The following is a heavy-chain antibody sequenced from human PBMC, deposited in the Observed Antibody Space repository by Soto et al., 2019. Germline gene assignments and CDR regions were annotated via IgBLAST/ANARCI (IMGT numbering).Heavy chain of an antibody. CDR1: GFTFSSYW. CDR3: IRDYGEVGSTNAFDI. CDR2: INSDGSDT. V-gene: IGHV3-74*01. Sequence: VGSLRLSCAASGFTFSSYWMHWVRQAPGKGLVWVSRINSDGSDTSYADFVEGRFTISRDNAKNTLYFQMNSLRAEDTAVYYCIRDYGEVGSTNAFDIWGQGTMVTVSS. D-gene: IGHD1-26*01. J-gene: IGHJ3*02.